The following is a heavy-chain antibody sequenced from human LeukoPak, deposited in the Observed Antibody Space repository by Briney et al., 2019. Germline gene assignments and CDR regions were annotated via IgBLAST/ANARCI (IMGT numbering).Heavy chain of an antibody. CDR2: ISYEGGTQ. D-gene: IGHD3-10*01. J-gene: IGHJ5*02. Sequence: GGSLRLSCAASGVALSPYGMHWVRQAPGKGLEWVAVISYEGGTQHYADSVKGRFIISRDNPRNTLYLQMNILRTEDTAVYYCAKEGTPQVSTWYDLWGQGTQVIVSS. CDR3: AKEGTPQVSTWYDL. CDR1: GVALSPYG. V-gene: IGHV3-30*18.